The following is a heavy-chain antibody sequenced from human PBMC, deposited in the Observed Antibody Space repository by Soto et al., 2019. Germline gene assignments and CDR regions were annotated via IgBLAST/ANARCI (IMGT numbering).Heavy chain of an antibody. Sequence: GASVKVSWKASGCTIRTYAICCVRRAPGQGLEWMGWINPNSGGTNYAQKFQGWVTMTRDTSISTAYMELSRLRSDDTAVYYCARALRYGTGTTRGVYYYYYYGMDVWGQGTTVTVSS. CDR1: GCTIRTYA. D-gene: IGHD1-7*01. CDR3: ARALRYGTGTTRGVYYYYYYGMDV. CDR2: INPNSGGT. J-gene: IGHJ6*02. V-gene: IGHV1-2*04.